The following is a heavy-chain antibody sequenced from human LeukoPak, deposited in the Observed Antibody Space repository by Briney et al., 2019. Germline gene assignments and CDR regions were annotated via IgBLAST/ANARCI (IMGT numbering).Heavy chain of an antibody. CDR3: AKWGDYDVLTGYYVSDY. D-gene: IGHD3-9*01. V-gene: IGHV3-23*01. Sequence: GRSLRLSCAASGFTFDDYAMSWVRQAPGKGLEWVSAITGSGGSTYYADSVKGRFTISRDNSKNTLYLQMNSLRAEDTAVYYCAKWGDYDVLTGYYVSDYWGQGTLVTVSS. CDR2: ITGSGGST. CDR1: GFTFDDYA. J-gene: IGHJ4*02.